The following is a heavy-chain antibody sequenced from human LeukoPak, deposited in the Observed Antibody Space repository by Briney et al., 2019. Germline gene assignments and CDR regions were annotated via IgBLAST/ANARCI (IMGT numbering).Heavy chain of an antibody. Sequence: GESLRISCKGSGYPFTSYWITWVRQMPGKGLEWMGRIDPSDSYTNYSPSFQGHVIISADKSISTAYLQWSSLKASDTAIYYCARPMYSSGWYNAFDIWGQGTMVTVSS. V-gene: IGHV5-10-1*01. D-gene: IGHD6-19*01. CDR3: ARPMYSSGWYNAFDI. J-gene: IGHJ3*02. CDR2: IDPSDSYT. CDR1: GYPFTSYW.